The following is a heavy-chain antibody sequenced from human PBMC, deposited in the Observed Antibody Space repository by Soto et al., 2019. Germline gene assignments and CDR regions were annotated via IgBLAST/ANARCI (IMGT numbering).Heavy chain of an antibody. CDR3: ARHRYCSSTSCYMAGYYGMDV. V-gene: IGHV5-51*01. Sequence: PXESLKISFKCSGYSFTRYWIGWVRQIPGKGLEWMGIIYPCDSDTRYSPSFQGQVTISADKSISTAYLQWSSLKASDTAMYYCARHRYCSSTSCYMAGYYGMDVWGQGTTVTVSS. J-gene: IGHJ6*02. D-gene: IGHD2-2*02. CDR1: GYSFTRYW. CDR2: IYPCDSDT.